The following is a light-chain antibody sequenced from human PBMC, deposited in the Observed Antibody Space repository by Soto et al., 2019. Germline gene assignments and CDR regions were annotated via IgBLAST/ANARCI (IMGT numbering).Light chain of an antibody. V-gene: IGKV3-15*01. Sequence: EIVRMQSPATLSVSPGERAALSCRASQSVSGNLAWCQQKPGQGPRLLIYGAYTRATGIPARFSGSGSGTEFTLTIDSLKSDDFLVYYCQQHTDLPAVTFGQGTRLEIK. CDR2: GAY. CDR1: QSVSGN. CDR3: QQHTDLPAVT. J-gene: IGKJ5*01.